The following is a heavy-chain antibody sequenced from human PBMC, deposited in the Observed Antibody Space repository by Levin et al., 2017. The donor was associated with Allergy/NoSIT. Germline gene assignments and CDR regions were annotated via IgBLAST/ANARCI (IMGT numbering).Heavy chain of an antibody. CDR2: VYYSGSR. Sequence: SETLSLTCSVSGASVVSGGYYWSWIRQHPGKGLEWIGYVYYSGSRYYNPSLKSRVTLSVDTSLNQFSLKLRSVTAADTAIYYCARDLRRGVSTIGFDYWGQGTLVTVSS. D-gene: IGHD5/OR15-5a*01. V-gene: IGHV4-31*03. J-gene: IGHJ4*02. CDR1: GASVVSGGYY. CDR3: ARDLRRGVSTIGFDY.